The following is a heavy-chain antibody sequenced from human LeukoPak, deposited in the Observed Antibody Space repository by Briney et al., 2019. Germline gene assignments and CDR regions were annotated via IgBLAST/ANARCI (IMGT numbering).Heavy chain of an antibody. Sequence: SETLSLTCIVSGGSITNYDWIWIRQPPGKGLEWIGYAYYSGSTNYNPSLESRVTMSVDTSKNKFTLKLSSVTAADTAVYYCARNAAVATSRSWFDPWGQGSLVTVSS. CDR3: ARNAAVATSRSWFDP. V-gene: IGHV4-59*08. CDR1: GGSITNYD. D-gene: IGHD6-19*01. J-gene: IGHJ5*02. CDR2: AYYSGST.